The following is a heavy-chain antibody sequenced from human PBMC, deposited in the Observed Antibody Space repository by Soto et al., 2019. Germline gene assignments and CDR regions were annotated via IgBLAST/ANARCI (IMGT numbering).Heavy chain of an antibody. Sequence: SETLSLTCTVSGGSISSGDYYWSWIRQPPGKGLEWIGYIYYSGSTYYNPSLKSRVTISVDTSKNQFSLKLSSVTAADTAVYYCARDPILCSGGSCYSSRFDPWGQGTLVT. V-gene: IGHV4-30-4*01. CDR1: GGSISSGDYY. CDR2: IYYSGST. D-gene: IGHD2-15*01. J-gene: IGHJ5*02. CDR3: ARDPILCSGGSCYSSRFDP.